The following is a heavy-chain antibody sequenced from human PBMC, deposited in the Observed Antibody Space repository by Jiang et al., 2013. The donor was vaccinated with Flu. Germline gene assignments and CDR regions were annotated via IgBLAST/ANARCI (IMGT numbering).Heavy chain of an antibody. D-gene: IGHD4-17*01. CDR3: ARPGLRFAFDI. Sequence: GLVKPSETLPLTCTVSGDSISGYYWHWIRQPPGKGLEWIGYIYYSGTTNYNPSLESRVTISVDTSKNQFSLKLRSVTAADTAVYYCARPGLRFAFDIWGQGTVVTVSS. CDR2: IYYSGTT. V-gene: IGHV4-59*08. CDR1: GDSISGYY. J-gene: IGHJ3*02.